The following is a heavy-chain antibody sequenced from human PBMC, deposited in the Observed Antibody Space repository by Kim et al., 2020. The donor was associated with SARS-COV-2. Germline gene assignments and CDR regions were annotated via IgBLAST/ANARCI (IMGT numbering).Heavy chain of an antibody. D-gene: IGHD3-16*01. J-gene: IGHJ3*02. CDR3: ARGRLAGWLLGDDAFDS. V-gene: IGHV3-74*01. Sequence: VKDRFTISRDDAKNKLYLQMNSLRAEDTAVYYCARGRLAGWLLGDDAFDSWGQGTMVTVSS.